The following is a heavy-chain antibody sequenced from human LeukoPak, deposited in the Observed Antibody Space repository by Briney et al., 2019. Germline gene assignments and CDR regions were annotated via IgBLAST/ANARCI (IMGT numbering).Heavy chain of an antibody. J-gene: IGHJ5*02. CDR2: IYPSDSDT. V-gene: IGHV5-51*07. D-gene: IGHD3-10*01. CDR1: GYTFTDYW. Sequence: GESLKISCKGSGYTFTDYWIAWVHQMPGKGLEWMGIIYPSDSDTRYSPSFQGQATFSAHKSINTAYLQWSSLRASDTAIYYCARQCCRGASPGFDPWGQGTLVTVSS. CDR3: ARQCCRGASPGFDP.